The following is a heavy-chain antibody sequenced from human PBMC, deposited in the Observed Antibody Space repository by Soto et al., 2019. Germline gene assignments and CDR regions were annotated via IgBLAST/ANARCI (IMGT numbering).Heavy chain of an antibody. Sequence: QVQLVESGGGVVQPGRSLRLSCAASGFTFRTYGMHWVRQAPGKGLEWVAVIWNDGSTTYYADSVKGRFTISRDDSKNTLYLQMNSLRAEDTAVYYCARVLRYFDWDYAFDIWGQGTMVTVSS. V-gene: IGHV3-33*01. J-gene: IGHJ3*02. CDR3: ARVLRYFDWDYAFDI. CDR2: IWNDGSTT. CDR1: GFTFRTYG. D-gene: IGHD3-9*01.